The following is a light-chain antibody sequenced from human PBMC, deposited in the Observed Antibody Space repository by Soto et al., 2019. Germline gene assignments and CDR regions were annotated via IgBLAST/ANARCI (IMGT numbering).Light chain of an antibody. V-gene: IGKV1-39*01. J-gene: IGKJ5*01. CDR3: QQTYSTLSIT. Sequence: DIQMTQSPSSLSASVGDRVTITCRASESIARHLNWYQQKPVKAPKLLIYAASSLQNGVPSRFRGGGSWTDFTLTISNLQPEDFATYYCQQTYSTLSITFGQGTRLEIK. CDR1: ESIARH. CDR2: AAS.